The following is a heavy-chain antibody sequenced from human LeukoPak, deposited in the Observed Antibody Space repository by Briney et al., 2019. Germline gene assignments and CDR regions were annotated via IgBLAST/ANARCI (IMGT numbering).Heavy chain of an antibody. CDR2: ISGSGSTI. Sequence: SGGSLRLSCAASGFTFSSYEMNWVRQAPGKGLEWVSHISGSGSTIFYADSVKGRFTISRDIARNFLYLQMNSLRAEDTAVYYCARSLRSSSGDYWGQGTLVTVSS. CDR1: GFTFSSYE. D-gene: IGHD6-13*01. J-gene: IGHJ4*02. CDR3: ARSLRSSSGDY. V-gene: IGHV3-48*03.